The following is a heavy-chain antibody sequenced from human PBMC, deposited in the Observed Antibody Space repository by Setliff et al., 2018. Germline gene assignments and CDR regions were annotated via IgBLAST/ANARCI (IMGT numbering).Heavy chain of an antibody. V-gene: IGHV1-46*01. CDR3: ARDRAYSSSWFLWFDP. Sequence: GASVKVSCKASGYTFTSYYIHWVRQAPGQGPEWMGIINARDGTTTYAQKFQGRVTMTRDTSASTAYMELSSLRSEDTAVYYCARDRAYSSSWFLWFDPWGQGTLVTVS. CDR1: GYTFTSYY. D-gene: IGHD6-13*01. CDR2: INARDGTT. J-gene: IGHJ5*02.